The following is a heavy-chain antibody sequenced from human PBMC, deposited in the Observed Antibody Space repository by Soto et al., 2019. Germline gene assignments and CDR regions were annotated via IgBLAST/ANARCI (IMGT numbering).Heavy chain of an antibody. CDR2: IIPIFGTA. CDR1: GGTFSSYA. V-gene: IGHV1-69*13. D-gene: IGHD6-13*01. J-gene: IGHJ6*02. Sequence: ASVKVSCKASGGTFSSYAISWVRQAPGQGLEWMGGIIPIFGTANYAQKFQGRVTITADESTSTAYMELSSLRSEDTAVYYCARDPFSSSWYPYYYYYGMDVWGQGTTVTVSS. CDR3: ARDPFSSSWYPYYYYYGMDV.